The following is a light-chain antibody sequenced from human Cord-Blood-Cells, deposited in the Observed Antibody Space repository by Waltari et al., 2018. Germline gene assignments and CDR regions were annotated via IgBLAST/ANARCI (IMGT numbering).Light chain of an antibody. V-gene: IGLV2-14*03. CDR1: SSDVGGYNY. Sequence: QSALTQPASVSGSPGQSITISCTGTSSDVGGYNYVYWYQPHPGKAPKLTISDVSNRPSGGSNRFSGSKSGNTASLTISGLQAEDEADYYCSSYTSSSTWVFGGGTKLTVL. CDR2: DVS. CDR3: SSYTSSSTWV. J-gene: IGLJ3*02.